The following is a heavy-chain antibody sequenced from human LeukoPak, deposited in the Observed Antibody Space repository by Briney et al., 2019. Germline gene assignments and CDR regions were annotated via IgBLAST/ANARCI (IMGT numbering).Heavy chain of an antibody. CDR2: INHSGST. Sequence: SETLSLTCAVYGGSFSGYYWSWIRQPPGKGLEWIGEINHSGSTNYNPSLKSRVTISVDTSKNQFSLKLSSVTAADTAVYYCARGRLDYWGQGTLVTVSS. CDR1: GGSFSGYY. CDR3: ARGRLDY. J-gene: IGHJ4*02. V-gene: IGHV4-34*01.